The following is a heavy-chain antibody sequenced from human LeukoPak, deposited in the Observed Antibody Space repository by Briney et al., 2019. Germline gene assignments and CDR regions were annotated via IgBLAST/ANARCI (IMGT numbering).Heavy chain of an antibody. CDR1: GDSVSSNSAA. V-gene: IGHV6-1*01. Sequence: SETLSLTCAISGDSVSSNSAAWNWIRQSPSGGLEWLRRTYYRSKWHNDYAVSVKGRITINPDTSKNQFSLQLNSVTPEDAAVYYCARPYGGHHWYFDLWGRGTLVTVSS. J-gene: IGHJ2*01. D-gene: IGHD4-23*01. CDR3: ARPYGGHHWYFDL. CDR2: TYYRSKWHN.